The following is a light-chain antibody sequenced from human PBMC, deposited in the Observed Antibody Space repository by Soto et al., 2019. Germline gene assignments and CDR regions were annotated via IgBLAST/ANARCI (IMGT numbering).Light chain of an antibody. CDR1: QSVLYTSNNKNY. Sequence: DIVMTQSPDSLAVSLGGRATINCKSSQSVLYTSNNKNYLAWYQQKPRQPPKLLIYWASTRESGVPDRFSGSGSGTDFTLTISSLQAEDVAVYFCQQYHSTPWTFGQGTTVEIK. CDR2: WAS. V-gene: IGKV4-1*01. CDR3: QQYHSTPWT. J-gene: IGKJ1*01.